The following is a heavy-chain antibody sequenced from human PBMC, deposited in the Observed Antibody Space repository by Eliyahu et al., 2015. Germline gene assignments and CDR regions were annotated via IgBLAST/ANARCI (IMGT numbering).Heavy chain of an antibody. Sequence: QVQLQQWGAGXLKPSETXSLTXXVXGGXFSDYYXNWIRRPPGQGLEWVGDVNHSGKSKYNPSLKSRATISIDTSKNQFSLKLSSVTAADTAVYYCVREGALSGKFDIWGQGALVSVSS. CDR2: VNHSGKS. J-gene: IGHJ4*02. CDR1: GGXFSDYY. V-gene: IGHV4-34*01. D-gene: IGHD1-1*01. CDR3: VREGALSGKFDI.